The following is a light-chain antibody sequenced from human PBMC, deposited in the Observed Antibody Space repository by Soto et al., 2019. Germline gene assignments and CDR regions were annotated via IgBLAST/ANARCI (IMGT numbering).Light chain of an antibody. CDR1: TCIRTD. Sequence: AIQLTQSPSSLSASVGDRVTITCRSSTCIRTDLSWYQQKPGKVPKVLIYAATSLHSGVPSRFSGSGSGTDFTLTISSLQPEDFATYYCLQDYNYPWTFGQGTKVDIK. J-gene: IGKJ1*01. V-gene: IGKV1-6*01. CDR3: LQDYNYPWT. CDR2: AAT.